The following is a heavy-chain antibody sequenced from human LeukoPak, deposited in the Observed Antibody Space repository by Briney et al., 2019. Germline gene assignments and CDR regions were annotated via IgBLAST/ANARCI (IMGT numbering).Heavy chain of an antibody. Sequence: GGSLRLSCAASGFSFSSYSMNWVRQAPGKGLEWVSYISSSGITIYYADSVKGRFTISRDNAQNSLYLQMNSLRAEDTAMYYCARGGVVAATRPIDYWGQGTLVTVSS. CDR3: ARGGVVAATRPIDY. CDR1: GFSFSSYS. CDR2: ISSSGITI. D-gene: IGHD2-15*01. J-gene: IGHJ4*02. V-gene: IGHV3-48*04.